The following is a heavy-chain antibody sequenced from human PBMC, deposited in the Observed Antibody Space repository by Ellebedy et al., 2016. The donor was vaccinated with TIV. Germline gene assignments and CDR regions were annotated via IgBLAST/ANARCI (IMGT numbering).Heavy chain of an antibody. Sequence: SVKVSCKASGGTFSSYAISWVRQAPGQGLEWMGGIIPIFGTANYAQKFQGRVTITADESTSTAYMELSSLSSEDTAVYYCARVTDTAMSTLDYWGQGTLVTVSS. V-gene: IGHV1-69*13. D-gene: IGHD5-18*01. CDR3: ARVTDTAMSTLDY. CDR2: IIPIFGTA. J-gene: IGHJ4*02. CDR1: GGTFSSYA.